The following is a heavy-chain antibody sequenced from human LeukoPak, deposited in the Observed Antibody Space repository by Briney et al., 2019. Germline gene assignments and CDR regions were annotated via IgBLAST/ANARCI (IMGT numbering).Heavy chain of an antibody. CDR2: IHSSGST. V-gene: IGHV4-59*01. CDR3: ARDIREVGESHYFDY. Sequence: PSETLSLTCTVSGFFITTYYWSWIRQSPGNGLERIGQIHSSGSTTYNPSLKSRVTISVDTSKNQFSLHLSSVTAADTAVYYCARDIREVGESHYFDYWGQGTLVTVTS. J-gene: IGHJ4*02. CDR1: GFFITTYY. D-gene: IGHD1-26*01.